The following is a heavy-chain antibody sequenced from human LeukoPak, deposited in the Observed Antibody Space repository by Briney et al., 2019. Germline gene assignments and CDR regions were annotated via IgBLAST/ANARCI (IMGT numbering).Heavy chain of an antibody. CDR1: GFTVSSNY. CDR3: AREGTITAFDY. D-gene: IGHD1-7*01. V-gene: IGHV3-53*01. CDR2: FYSGGNT. Sequence: GGSLRLSCAASGFTVSSNYMSWVRQAPGKGLEWVSVFYSGGNTYYADSAKGRFTISRDNFKNTLYLQMNSLRVEDTAVYYCAREGTITAFDYWGQGTMVTVSS. J-gene: IGHJ4*02.